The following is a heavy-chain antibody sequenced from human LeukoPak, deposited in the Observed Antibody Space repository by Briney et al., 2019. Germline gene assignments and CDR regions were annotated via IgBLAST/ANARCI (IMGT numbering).Heavy chain of an antibody. V-gene: IGHV1-69*13. CDR1: GDTFSCYA. Sequence: SVKVSCKASGDTFSCYAISWVRQAPGQWLEWMGGIIPMFGTANYAQKFQGRVTITADESTSTAYMELSSLRSEDTAVYYCARDTVASLDYWGQGTLVTVSS. CDR3: ARDTVASLDY. CDR2: IIPMFGTA. D-gene: IGHD4-23*01. J-gene: IGHJ4*02.